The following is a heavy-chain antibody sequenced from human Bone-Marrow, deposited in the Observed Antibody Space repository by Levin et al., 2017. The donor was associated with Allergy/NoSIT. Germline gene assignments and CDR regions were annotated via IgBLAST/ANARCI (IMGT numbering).Heavy chain of an antibody. V-gene: IGHV3-48*04. D-gene: IGHD6-19*01. CDR3: ARDHKSIAVAGTTRWRVWDY. J-gene: IGHJ4*02. Sequence: PGESLKISCAASGFTFSSYSMNWVRQAPGKGLEWVSYISSSSSTIYYADSVKGRFTISRDNAKNSLYLQMNSLRAEDTAVYYCARDHKSIAVAGTTRWRVWDYWGQGTLVTVSS. CDR1: GFTFSSYS. CDR2: ISSSSSTI.